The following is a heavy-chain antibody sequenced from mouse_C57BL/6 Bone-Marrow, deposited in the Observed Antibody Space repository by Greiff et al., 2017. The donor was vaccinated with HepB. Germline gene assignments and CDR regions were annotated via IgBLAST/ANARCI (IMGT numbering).Heavy chain of an antibody. CDR3: ASRSPYYYGSSYGY. Sequence: QVQLQQSGAELVRPGTSVKMSCKASGYTFTNYWIGWAKQRPGHGLEWIGDIYPGGGYTNYNEKFKGKATLTADKSSSTAYMQFSSLTSEDSAIYYCASRSPYYYGSSYGYWGQGTTLTVSS. J-gene: IGHJ2*01. D-gene: IGHD1-1*01. V-gene: IGHV1-63*01. CDR1: GYTFTNYW. CDR2: IYPGGGYT.